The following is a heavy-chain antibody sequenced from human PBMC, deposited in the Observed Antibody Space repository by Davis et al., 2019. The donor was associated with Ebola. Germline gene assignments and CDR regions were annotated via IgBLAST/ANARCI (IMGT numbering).Heavy chain of an antibody. V-gene: IGHV3-53*01. CDR3: ARDYGDYYNGMDV. CDR1: GFTFSSYG. CDR2: IYSGGST. Sequence: GGSLRLSCAASGFTFSSYGMHWVRQAPGKGLEWVSVIYSGGSTYYADSVKGRFTISRDNSKNTLYLQMNSLRAEDTAVYYCARDYGDYYNGMDVWGQGTTVTVSS. D-gene: IGHD4-17*01. J-gene: IGHJ6*02.